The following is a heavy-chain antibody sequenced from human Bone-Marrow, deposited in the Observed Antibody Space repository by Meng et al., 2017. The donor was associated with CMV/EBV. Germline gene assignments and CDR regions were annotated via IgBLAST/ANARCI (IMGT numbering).Heavy chain of an antibody. D-gene: IGHD6-19*01. Sequence: GGSLRLSCAASGFTFSSYSMNWVRQAPGKGLEWVSSISSSNSYIYYADSVKGRFTISRDNAKNSLYLQMNSLRAEDTAVYYCARDGDKQWLVRWGYYFDYWGQGTLVTGSS. V-gene: IGHV3-21*01. CDR2: ISSSNSYI. CDR1: GFTFSSYS. J-gene: IGHJ4*02. CDR3: ARDGDKQWLVRWGYYFDY.